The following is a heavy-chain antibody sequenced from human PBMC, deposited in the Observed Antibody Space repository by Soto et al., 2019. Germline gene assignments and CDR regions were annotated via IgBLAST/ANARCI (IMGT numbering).Heavy chain of an antibody. CDR1: GFTFSRYG. CDR2: VRSDGDTT. CDR3: AKGKGVGATPDGANC. D-gene: IGHD1-26*01. Sequence: EVQVLESGGGLVQPGGSLRLSCAASGFTFSRYGMNWVRQAPGKGLEWVSGVRSDGDTTYNADSVKGRFTVSRDNFRNTVDLQMTNLRVEDTALYYCAKGKGVGATPDGANCWGQGTLVTVSP. J-gene: IGHJ4*02. V-gene: IGHV3-23*01.